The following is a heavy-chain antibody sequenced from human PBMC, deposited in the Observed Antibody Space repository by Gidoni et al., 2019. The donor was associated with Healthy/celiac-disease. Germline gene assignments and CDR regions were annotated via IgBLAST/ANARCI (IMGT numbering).Heavy chain of an antibody. J-gene: IGHJ5*02. CDR1: GFTFSDYY. CDR3: ARERLPSSRYCSSTSCYNNWFDP. V-gene: IGHV3-11*01. D-gene: IGHD2-2*02. CDR2: ISSSGSTI. Sequence: QVQLVESGGGLVKPGGSLRLSCAASGFTFSDYYLSWIRQAPRKGLEWVSYISSSGSTIDYADSVKGRFTISRDNAKNSLYLQMNSLRAEDTAVYYCARERLPSSRYCSSTSCYNNWFDPWGQGTLVTVSS.